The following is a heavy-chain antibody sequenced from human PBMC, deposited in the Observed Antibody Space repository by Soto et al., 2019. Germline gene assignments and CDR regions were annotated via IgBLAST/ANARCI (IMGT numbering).Heavy chain of an antibody. D-gene: IGHD1-26*01. CDR3: ARYSGSYWHYLDF. Sequence: GESLKISCKGSGYCFASHWVAWVRQMPEKGLEWIGTIYPGDSDTKYSPAFRGQITISADTSVSTAYLQWRSLEATDSAIYYCARYSGSYWHYLDFWGQGTLVTVSS. V-gene: IGHV5-51*01. CDR2: IYPGDSDT. CDR1: GYCFASHW. J-gene: IGHJ4*02.